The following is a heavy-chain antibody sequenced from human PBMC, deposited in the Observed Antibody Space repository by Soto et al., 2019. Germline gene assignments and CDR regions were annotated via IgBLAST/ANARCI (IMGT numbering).Heavy chain of an antibody. V-gene: IGHV6-1*01. Sequence: SQTLSLTCAISGDSVSSNSAAWNWLRQSPSRGLEWLGRTYYRSKWYNDYVVSVKSRITLNPDTSKNQFSLQLNSVTPEDTAVYYFARERGVLSEAFDIWGQGTVVTVSS. CDR1: GDSVSSNSAA. D-gene: IGHD3-10*01. CDR3: ARERGVLSEAFDI. J-gene: IGHJ3*02. CDR2: TYYRSKWYN.